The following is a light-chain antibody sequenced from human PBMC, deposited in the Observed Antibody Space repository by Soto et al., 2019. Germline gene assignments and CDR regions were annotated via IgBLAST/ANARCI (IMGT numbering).Light chain of an antibody. CDR1: QTVNNK. V-gene: IGKV3-15*01. Sequence: EIVMTQSPATLSVSPGERDTLSCRASQTVNNKLAWYQQKPGQAPRLLIYGASARATGIPARFSGSGSGTEFTLTISSLQSEDFAVYYFQQYNNWPLTFGGGTKVEIK. CDR3: QQYNNWPLT. CDR2: GAS. J-gene: IGKJ4*01.